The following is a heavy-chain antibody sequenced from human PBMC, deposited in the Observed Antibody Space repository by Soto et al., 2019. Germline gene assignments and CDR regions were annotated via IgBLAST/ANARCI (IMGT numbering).Heavy chain of an antibody. V-gene: IGHV1-8*01. Sequence: ASVKVSCKTSGYTFTSCDVNWVRQAPGQGLEWMGWMNPNNGNTGYAPKFQGRVTMTGDNSMSTAYMELSSLRSEDTAVYYCARISGRPSNYYHLDVWGQGTSVTVSS. CDR3: ARISGRPSNYYHLDV. J-gene: IGHJ6*02. D-gene: IGHD3-3*02. CDR1: GYTFTSCD. CDR2: MNPNNGNT.